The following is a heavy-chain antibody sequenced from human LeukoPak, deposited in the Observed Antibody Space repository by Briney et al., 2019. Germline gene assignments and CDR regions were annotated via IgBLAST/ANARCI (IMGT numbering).Heavy chain of an antibody. V-gene: IGHV4-34*01. CDR2: INHSGST. J-gene: IGHJ4*02. CDR3: ASSGIAAAAPLDY. Sequence: SETLSLTCAVYGGSFSGYYWSWIRQPPGKGLEWIGEINHSGSTNYNPSLKSRVTISVDTSKNQFSLKLSSVTAADTAVYYCASSGIAAAAPLDYWGQGTLVTVSS. CDR1: GGSFSGYY. D-gene: IGHD6-13*01.